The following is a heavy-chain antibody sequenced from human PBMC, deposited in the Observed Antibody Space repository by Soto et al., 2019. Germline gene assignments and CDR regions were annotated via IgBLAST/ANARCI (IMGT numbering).Heavy chain of an antibody. CDR3: ARTLPSGCSDS. D-gene: IGHD6-19*01. CDR1: GGSLTSYY. Sequence: QVQLQESGPGLVKPSETLSLTCTVSGGSLTSYYWSWFRLPPGKGLEWIAYIYYSGTTNYNPSLKSRVTISVDTPKNQCSLELTSVTAADTAVYFCARTLPSGCSDSWGQGTLVTVSS. J-gene: IGHJ4*02. CDR2: IYYSGTT. V-gene: IGHV4-59*01.